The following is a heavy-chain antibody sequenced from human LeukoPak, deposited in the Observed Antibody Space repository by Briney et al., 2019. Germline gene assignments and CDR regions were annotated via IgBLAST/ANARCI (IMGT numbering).Heavy chain of an antibody. CDR1: GVSISSGGYY. CDR2: IYYSGST. V-gene: IGHV4-31*03. D-gene: IGHD6-13*01. J-gene: IGHJ4*02. Sequence: SVTLSLTCTVSGVSISSGGYYWSWIRQHPGKGLEWIGYIYYSGSTYYNPSLKSRVTISVDTSKNQFSLKLSSVTAADTAVYYCARGRSGYSSSWDYWGQGTLVTVSS. CDR3: ARGRSGYSSSWDY.